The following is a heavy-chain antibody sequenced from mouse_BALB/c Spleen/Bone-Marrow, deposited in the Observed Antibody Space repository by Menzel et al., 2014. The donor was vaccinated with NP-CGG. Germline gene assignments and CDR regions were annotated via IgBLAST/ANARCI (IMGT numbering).Heavy chain of an antibody. D-gene: IGHD2-14*01. Sequence: QVHLQQPGAELVMPGASVKMSCKASGHTFTDYWMHWVKQRPGQGLEWIGAIDTSDSYTSYNQKFKGKATLTVDESSSTAYMQLSSLTSEDSAVYYCARSDYRFDPLPYWGQGTLVTVSA. CDR3: ARSDYRFDPLPY. J-gene: IGHJ3*01. CDR2: IDTSDSYT. V-gene: IGHV1-69*01. CDR1: GHTFTDYW.